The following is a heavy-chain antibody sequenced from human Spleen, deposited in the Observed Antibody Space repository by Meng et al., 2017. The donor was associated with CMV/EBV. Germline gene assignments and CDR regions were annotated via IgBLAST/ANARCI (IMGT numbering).Heavy chain of an antibody. D-gene: IGHD7-27*01. V-gene: IGHV4-34*01. CDR1: GGSFSGYY. CDR2: INHSGST. J-gene: IGHJ4*02. CDR3: AREGGTGETIAAHFDY. Sequence: SETLSLTCAVYGGSFSGYYWSWIRQPPEKGLEWIGEINHSGSTNYNPSLKSRVTISVDTSKNQFSLKLSSVTAADTAVYYCAREGGTGETIAAHFDYWGQGTLVTVSS.